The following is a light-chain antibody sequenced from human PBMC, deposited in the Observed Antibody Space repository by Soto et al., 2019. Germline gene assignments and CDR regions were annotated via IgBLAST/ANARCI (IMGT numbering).Light chain of an antibody. CDR1: QSVRSNS. Sequence: EIVLTQSPGTLSLSPGERVTLSCRASQSVRSNSLAWFQQKPGQAPRLLIYGASSRATGIPDRFTGSGSGADFTLTITRLEPEDFAVYFCQQYAGSPRTFGQGTEVGIK. CDR3: QQYAGSPRT. CDR2: GAS. J-gene: IGKJ1*01. V-gene: IGKV3-20*01.